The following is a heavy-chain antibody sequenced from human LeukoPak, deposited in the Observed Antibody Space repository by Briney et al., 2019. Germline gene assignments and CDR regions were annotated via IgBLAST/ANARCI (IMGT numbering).Heavy chain of an antibody. CDR1: GFTFSSYA. Sequence: GGSLRLSCATSGFTFSSYAMSWVRQAPGKGLEWVSAISGSGGSTYYADSVRGRFTISRDNSKNTLYLQMNSLRAEDTAVYYCAKKASYGFYYFDYWGQGTLVTVSS. V-gene: IGHV3-23*01. D-gene: IGHD5-18*01. CDR3: AKKASYGFYYFDY. J-gene: IGHJ4*02. CDR2: ISGSGGST.